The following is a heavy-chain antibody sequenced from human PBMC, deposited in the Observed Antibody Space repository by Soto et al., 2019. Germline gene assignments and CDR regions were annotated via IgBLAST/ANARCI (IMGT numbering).Heavy chain of an antibody. V-gene: IGHV4-30-4*01. D-gene: IGHD3-22*01. CDR3: ASAPYDSSGYYYFDH. CDR1: GGSISSGDYY. CDR2: IYYSGST. J-gene: IGHJ4*02. Sequence: PSETLSLTCTVSGGSISSGDYYWSWIRQPPGKGLEWIGYIYYSGSTYYNPSLKSRVTISVDTSKNQFSLKLSSVTAADTAVYYCASAPYDSSGYYYFDHWGQGTLVTVSS.